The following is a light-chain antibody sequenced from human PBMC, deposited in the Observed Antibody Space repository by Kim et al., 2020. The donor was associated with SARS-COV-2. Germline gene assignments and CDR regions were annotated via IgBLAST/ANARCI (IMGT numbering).Light chain of an antibody. Sequence: QLIDVSCTGTSSDVGGYKYVSWNQQHPGKAPKLLIYDVSKRPSGVSDRFSGSKSGNTASLTISGLQAEDESDYYCSSYTSSSTFVFGGGTQLTVL. V-gene: IGLV2-14*04. CDR2: DVS. CDR1: SSDVGGYKY. CDR3: SSYTSSSTFV. J-gene: IGLJ3*02.